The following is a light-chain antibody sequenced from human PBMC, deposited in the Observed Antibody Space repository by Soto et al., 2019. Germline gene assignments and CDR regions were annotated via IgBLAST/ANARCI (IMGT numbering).Light chain of an antibody. V-gene: IGKV3-11*01. CDR3: QQRSDWPST. Sequence: EIVLTQSPATLSLSPGERATLSCRASQSVSRYLAWYQQKPGQAPRLLIYDASNRATGIPARFSGSGSGTVFTLTISGLEPEDFAVYYCQQRSDWPSTFGGGTKVQIK. CDR1: QSVSRY. J-gene: IGKJ4*01. CDR2: DAS.